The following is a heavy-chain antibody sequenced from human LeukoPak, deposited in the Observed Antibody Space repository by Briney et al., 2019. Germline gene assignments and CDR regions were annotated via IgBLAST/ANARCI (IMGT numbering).Heavy chain of an antibody. Sequence: ASVKVSCKASGYTFTSYGISWVRQAPGQGLEWMGWISAYNGNTNYAQKLQGRVTMTTDTSTSTAYMELRSLRSDDTAVYYCARAVGDDSSGWTRWSYFDYWGQGTLVTVSS. J-gene: IGHJ4*02. V-gene: IGHV1-18*01. CDR3: ARAVGDDSSGWTRWSYFDY. CDR2: ISAYNGNT. CDR1: GYTFTSYG. D-gene: IGHD6-19*01.